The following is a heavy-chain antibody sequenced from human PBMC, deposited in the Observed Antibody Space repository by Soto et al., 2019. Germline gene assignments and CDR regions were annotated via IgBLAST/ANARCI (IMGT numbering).Heavy chain of an antibody. CDR2: MYNTGST. V-gene: IGHV4-59*12. CDR1: GGTISGYY. J-gene: IGHJ6*02. Sequence: SETLSLTCTVSGGTISGYYWSWIRQPPGKGLEWIGYMYNTGSTVYNPSFKSRVTISVDTSKNQFSLKLSSVTAADTAVYYCARDRGYCSGGSCYYYYYGMDVWGQGTTVTVSS. CDR3: ARDRGYCSGGSCYYYYYGMDV. D-gene: IGHD2-15*01.